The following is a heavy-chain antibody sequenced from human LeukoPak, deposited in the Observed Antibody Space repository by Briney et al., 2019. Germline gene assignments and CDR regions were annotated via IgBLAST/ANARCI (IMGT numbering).Heavy chain of an antibody. Sequence: GGSLRLSCAASGFTFSSYAMSWVRQAPGEGLEWVANILPDGSEKYYLDSVKGRFTISRDNPTNSLYLQINSLRAEDTALYYCGRLARNAWYAVDYWGQGTLVTVSS. CDR3: GRLARNAWYAVDY. CDR2: ILPDGSEK. J-gene: IGHJ4*02. CDR1: GFTFSSYA. D-gene: IGHD6-19*01. V-gene: IGHV3-7*01.